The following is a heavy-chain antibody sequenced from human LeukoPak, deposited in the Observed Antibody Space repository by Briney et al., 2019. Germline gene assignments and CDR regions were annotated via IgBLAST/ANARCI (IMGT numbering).Heavy chain of an antibody. J-gene: IGHJ5*02. CDR3: ARGARGYSYGYKRPWFDP. D-gene: IGHD5-18*01. CDR2: INHSGST. Sequence: SETLSLTCAVYGGSFSGYYWSWIRQPPGKGLEWIGEINHSGSTNYSPSLKSRATISVDTSKNQFSLKLSSVTAADTAVYYCARGARGYSYGYKRPWFDPWGQGTLVTVSS. CDR1: GGSFSGYY. V-gene: IGHV4-34*01.